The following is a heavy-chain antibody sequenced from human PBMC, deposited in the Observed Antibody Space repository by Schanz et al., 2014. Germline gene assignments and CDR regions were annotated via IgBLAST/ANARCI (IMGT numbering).Heavy chain of an antibody. J-gene: IGHJ4*02. V-gene: IGHV1-8*01. CDR2: MNPTTGNR. D-gene: IGHD4-17*01. Sequence: QVQLVQSGAEVKKPGASVRVSCKASGYSFTTYDVNWVRQATGQGLEWMGWMNPTTGNRGYAQNFQGRVTMTRDTSLKTAYMEMTDLKFEDAVLYYSAIHYGDRALWGQGTLIAVSS. CDR3: AIHYGDRAL. CDR1: GYSFTTYD.